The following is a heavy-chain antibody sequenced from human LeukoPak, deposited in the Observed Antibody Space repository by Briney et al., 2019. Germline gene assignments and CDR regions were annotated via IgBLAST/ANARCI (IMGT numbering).Heavy chain of an antibody. CDR2: INAGNGNA. D-gene: IGHD6-19*01. Sequence: ASVKVSCKASGYTFASYAMHWVRQAPGQRLEWMGWINAGNGNAKYSQKFQGRVTITRDTSASTAYMELSSLRSEDTAVYYCARGLYSSGWYPDYWGQGTLVTVSS. CDR3: ARGLYSSGWYPDY. J-gene: IGHJ4*02. CDR1: GYTFASYA. V-gene: IGHV1-3*01.